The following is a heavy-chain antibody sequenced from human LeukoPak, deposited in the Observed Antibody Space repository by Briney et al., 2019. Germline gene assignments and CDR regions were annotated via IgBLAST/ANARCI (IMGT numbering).Heavy chain of an antibody. J-gene: IGHJ4*02. CDR1: GGSFSGYY. Sequence: SETLSLTCAVYGGSFSGYYWSWIRQPPGKGLEWIGEINHSGSTNYNPSLKSRVTILVDTSKNQFSLKLTSVTAADTAVYFCARDSPPGDEQVFGYWGQGTLVTVSS. D-gene: IGHD3-10*01. CDR3: ARDSPPGDEQVFGY. CDR2: INHSGST. V-gene: IGHV4-34*01.